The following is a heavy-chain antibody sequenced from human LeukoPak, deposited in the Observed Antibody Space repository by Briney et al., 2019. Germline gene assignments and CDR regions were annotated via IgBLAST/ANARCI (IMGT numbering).Heavy chain of an antibody. CDR1: GYTFTSYY. Sequence: ASVKVSCKASGYTFTSYYMHWVRQAPGQGLEWMGIINPSGGSTSYAQKFQGRVTMTRDTSTSTVYMELSSLRSEDTAVYYCARGTYYDILTGSKGMHYFDYWGQGTLVTVSS. CDR2: INPSGGST. J-gene: IGHJ4*02. CDR3: ARGTYYDILTGSKGMHYFDY. V-gene: IGHV1-46*01. D-gene: IGHD3-9*01.